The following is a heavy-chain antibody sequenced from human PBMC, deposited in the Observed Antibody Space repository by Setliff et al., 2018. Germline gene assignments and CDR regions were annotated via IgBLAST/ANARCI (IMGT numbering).Heavy chain of an antibody. V-gene: IGHV1-69*13. CDR2: IMPKFGTP. CDR1: GGTFSNYC. Sequence: SVKVSCKASGGTFSNYCISWVRQAPGQGPEWMGGIMPKFGTPNRSQKFQGRVTITADESTSTAYMELSGLTSEDTAVYYCASHFLTVMKYYYYMDVWGKGTKVTASS. CDR3: ASHFLTVMKYYYYMDV. D-gene: IGHD5-18*01. J-gene: IGHJ6*03.